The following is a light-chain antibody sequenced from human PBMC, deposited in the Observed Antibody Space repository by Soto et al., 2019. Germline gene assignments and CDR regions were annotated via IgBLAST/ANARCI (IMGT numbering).Light chain of an antibody. Sequence: MTQSPSSLSASVGDRVTITCQASQDISNYLNWYQQKPGQAPRLLIYGASTRATGIPAKFSGSGSGTEFTLTISSLQSEDFAVYYCHQYNNWPLTFGGGTKVDIK. CDR1: QDISNY. CDR3: HQYNNWPLT. CDR2: GAS. J-gene: IGKJ4*01. V-gene: IGKV3-15*01.